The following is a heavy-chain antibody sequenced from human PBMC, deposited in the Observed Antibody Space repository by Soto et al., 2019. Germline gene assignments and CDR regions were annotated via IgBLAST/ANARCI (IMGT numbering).Heavy chain of an antibody. D-gene: IGHD3-10*01. Sequence: QVQLVQSGAEVKKPGSSVKVSCKASGVTFSSYTISWVRQAPGQGLEWMGRIIPILGIANYAQKFQGRVTITADKSTSTAYMELSSLRSEDTAVYYCARSLHHHLITMVRGESFPFDLWGQGTLVTVSS. CDR1: GVTFSSYT. CDR3: ARSLHHHLITMVRGESFPFDL. J-gene: IGHJ5*02. CDR2: IIPILGIA. V-gene: IGHV1-69*02.